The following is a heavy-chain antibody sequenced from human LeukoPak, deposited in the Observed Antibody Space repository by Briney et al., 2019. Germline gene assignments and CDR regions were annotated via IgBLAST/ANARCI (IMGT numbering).Heavy chain of an antibody. Sequence: PSETLSLTCAVSGYSISSGYYWGWIRQPPGKGLEWIGSIYYSGSTYYNPSLKSRVTISVDTSKNQFSLNLSSVTAADTAVYYCARGIDSFDYWGQGTLVTVSS. V-gene: IGHV4-38-2*01. J-gene: IGHJ4*02. CDR3: ARGIDSFDY. D-gene: IGHD3-22*01. CDR1: GYSISSGYY. CDR2: IYYSGST.